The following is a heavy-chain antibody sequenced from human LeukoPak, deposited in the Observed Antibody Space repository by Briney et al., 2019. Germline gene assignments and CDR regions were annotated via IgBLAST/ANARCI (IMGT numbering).Heavy chain of an antibody. J-gene: IGHJ4*02. D-gene: IGHD4-23*01. CDR2: VNPNSGNT. V-gene: IGHV1-8*03. Sequence: ASVKVPCKASGYTFTSYDINWVRQATGQGLEWMGWVNPNSGNTGYAQKFQGRVTITRNTSISTAYMELSSLRSEDTAVYYCARGPTTVVTIGDYWGQGTLVTVSS. CDR3: ARGPTTVVTIGDY. CDR1: GYTFTSYD.